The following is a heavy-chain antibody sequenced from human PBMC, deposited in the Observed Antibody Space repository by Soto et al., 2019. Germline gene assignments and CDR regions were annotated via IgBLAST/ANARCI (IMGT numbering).Heavy chain of an antibody. CDR2: ISAYNGNT. J-gene: IGHJ3*02. CDR3: AGDLVVREIIALKNGFDI. CDR1: GYTFTGYG. V-gene: IGHV1-18*04. Sequence: ASVKVSCKASGYTFTGYGISWVRQAPGQGLEWMGWISAYNGNTNYAQKIQGRVTMTTDTSTSTAYMELRSLRSDDTAVYYCAGDLVVREIIALKNGFDIWGQGTMVTVSS. D-gene: IGHD3-10*01.